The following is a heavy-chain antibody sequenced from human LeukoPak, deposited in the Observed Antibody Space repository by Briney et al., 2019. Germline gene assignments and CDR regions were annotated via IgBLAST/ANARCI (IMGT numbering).Heavy chain of an antibody. CDR1: GFTFSSYA. D-gene: IGHD4-23*01. CDR3: ARVAYGGNYHLY. J-gene: IGHJ4*02. CDR2: ISGSGNST. V-gene: IGHV3-23*01. Sequence: GGSLRLSCAASGFTFSSYAMSWVRQAPGKGLEWVSVISGSGNSTYNADSVKGRFTISRDNAKNSLYLQMNSLRAEDTAVYYCARVAYGGNYHLYWGQGTLVTVSS.